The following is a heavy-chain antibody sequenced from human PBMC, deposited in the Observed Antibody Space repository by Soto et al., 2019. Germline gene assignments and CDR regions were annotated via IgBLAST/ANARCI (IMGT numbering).Heavy chain of an antibody. D-gene: IGHD2-2*01. CDR1: GYTFNNYG. J-gene: IGHJ6*02. CDR3: ARSRSCISSSCYYIGMDV. CDR2: ISPYNGHT. V-gene: IGHV1-18*01. Sequence: GASVKVSCKSSGYTFNNYGITCVRQAPGQGLEWMGWISPYNGHTNYAQKLQGRVTMTTDTSTSTAYVELSSLRSEDTAVYYCARSRSCISSSCYYIGMDVWGQGTTVTVSS.